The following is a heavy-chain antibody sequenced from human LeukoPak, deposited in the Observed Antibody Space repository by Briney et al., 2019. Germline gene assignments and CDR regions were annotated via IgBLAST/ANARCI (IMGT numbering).Heavy chain of an antibody. CDR3: ARDRVSMVRGVTALDY. Sequence: GGSLRLSRAASGFTFSSFGMNWVRQAPGKGLEWVSSISMSSSYIYYADSVKGRFTISRDNAKNSLYLHMNCMIAEDTAVYYCARDRVSMVRGVTALDYWGQGTLVTVSS. J-gene: IGHJ4*02. D-gene: IGHD3-10*01. CDR2: ISMSSSYI. CDR1: GFTFSSFG. V-gene: IGHV3-21*01.